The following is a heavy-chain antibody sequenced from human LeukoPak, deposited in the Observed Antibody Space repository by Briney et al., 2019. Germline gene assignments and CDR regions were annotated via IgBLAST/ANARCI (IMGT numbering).Heavy chain of an antibody. CDR2: ITSGDFV. Sequence: KPGGSLRLSCAASGFNFSAYSMNWVRQAPGKGLEWVSSITSGDFVYFAVALKGRFNISRDNAKSSMYLEMNSLRADDTAVYYCARGGFNMVRGVIIPSNSYFYYMDIWGKGTTVTVSS. J-gene: IGHJ6*03. CDR3: ARGGFNMVRGVIIPSNSYFYYMDI. V-gene: IGHV3-69-1*01. D-gene: IGHD3-10*01. CDR1: GFNFSAYS.